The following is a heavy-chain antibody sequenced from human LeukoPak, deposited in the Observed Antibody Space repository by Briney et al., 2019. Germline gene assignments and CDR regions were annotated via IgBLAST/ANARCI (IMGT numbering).Heavy chain of an antibody. Sequence: SETLSRTCAVSGYSISSNNWWAWIRQPPGKGLEWIGYIYYSGNTYYNPYNPSLTSRVTMSVDTSKNQFSLKLDSVTEIDTAMYYCARNQAVAANRGAFDSWGQGTMVTVSS. CDR2: IYYSGNT. CDR1: GYSISSNNW. V-gene: IGHV4-28*01. CDR3: ARNQAVAANRGAFDS. D-gene: IGHD1-26*01. J-gene: IGHJ3*02.